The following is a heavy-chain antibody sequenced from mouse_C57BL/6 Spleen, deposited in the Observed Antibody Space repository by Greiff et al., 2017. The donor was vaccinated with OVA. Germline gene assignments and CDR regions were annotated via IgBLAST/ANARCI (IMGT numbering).Heavy chain of an antibody. V-gene: IGHV7-3*01. J-gene: IGHJ2*01. CDR3: ARGGTGGLDY. Sequence: EVKLVESGGGLVQPGGSLSLSCAASGFTFTDYYMSWVRQPPGKALEWLGFIRNKANGYTTEYSASVKGRFTISRDNSQSILYLQMNALRAEDSAIYYGARGGTGGLDYWGQGTTLTVSS. D-gene: IGHD3-3*01. CDR2: IRNKANGYTT. CDR1: GFTFTDYY.